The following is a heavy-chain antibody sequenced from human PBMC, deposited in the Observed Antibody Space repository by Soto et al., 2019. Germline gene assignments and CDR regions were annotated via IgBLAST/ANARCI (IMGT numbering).Heavy chain of an antibody. CDR2: IYYSGTT. J-gene: IGHJ4*02. CDR3: ARQVVDGTVAGTGSFDS. Sequence: TSETLSLTCTVSGGSITNYYWSWIRQPPGKGLEWIGYIYYSGTTNYNPSLKSRVTISVDTSENQFSLKLSSVTAADTAVYYCARQVVDGTVAGTGSFDSWGKGTLVTVSS. D-gene: IGHD6-19*01. V-gene: IGHV4-59*08. CDR1: GGSITNYY.